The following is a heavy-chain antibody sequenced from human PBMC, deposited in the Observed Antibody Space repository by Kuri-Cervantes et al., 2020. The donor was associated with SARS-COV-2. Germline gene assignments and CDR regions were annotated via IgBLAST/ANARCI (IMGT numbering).Heavy chain of an antibody. CDR1: GFTFSSYA. CDR3: GKDLGVVENRDDY. Sequence: GESLKISCAASGFTFSSYAMSWVRQAPGKGLEWVSAFSGSSGSTYYEYAVKGRFTISRNNSKITFYQTMNSLRAENTAVYYCGKDLGVVENRDDYWGQGTLVTVSS. CDR2: FSGSSGST. V-gene: IGHV3-23*01. D-gene: IGHD2-15*01. J-gene: IGHJ4*02.